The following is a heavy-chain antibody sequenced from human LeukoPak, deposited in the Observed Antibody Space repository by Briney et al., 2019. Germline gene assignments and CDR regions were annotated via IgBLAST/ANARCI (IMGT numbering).Heavy chain of an antibody. CDR3: TTDGFPPRYFDY. J-gene: IGHJ4*02. V-gene: IGHV3-15*01. CDR2: IKSKTDGGTA. Sequence: PGGSLRLSCTVSGFSFSNAWMSWVRQAPGKGLEWVGCIKSKTDGGTADYAAPVKGRFTISRDDSKNTLYLQMNSLKTEDTAVYYCTTDGFPPRYFDYWGQGTLVTVSS. CDR1: GFSFSNAW. D-gene: IGHD5-12*01.